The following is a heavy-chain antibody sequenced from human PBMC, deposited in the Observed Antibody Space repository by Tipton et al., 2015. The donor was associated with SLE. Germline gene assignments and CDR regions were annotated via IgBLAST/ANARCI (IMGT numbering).Heavy chain of an antibody. D-gene: IGHD2-2*01. Sequence: GLVKPSETLSLTCTVSSGSISSSSYYWGWIRQPPGKGLEWIGSIYYSGSTYYNPSLKSRVTISVDTSKNQFSLKLSSVTAADTAVYYCARRVVVPAAINWFDPWGQGTLVTVSS. CDR3: ARRVVVPAAINWFDP. V-gene: IGHV4-39*01. J-gene: IGHJ5*02. CDR2: IYYSGST. CDR1: SGSISSSSYY.